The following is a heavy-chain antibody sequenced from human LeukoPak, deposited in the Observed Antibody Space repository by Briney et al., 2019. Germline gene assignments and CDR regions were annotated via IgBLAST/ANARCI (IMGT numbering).Heavy chain of an antibody. CDR3: AKAGGVVTAIRPYYFDY. D-gene: IGHD2-21*02. J-gene: IGHJ4*02. V-gene: IGHV3-23*01. CDR2: ISGSGGST. CDR1: GFTFSSYA. Sequence: GGSLRLSCAASGFTFSSYAMSWDRQAPGKGLEWVSAISGSGGSTYYADSVKGRFTISRDNSKNTLYLQMNSLRAEDTAVYYCAKAGGVVTAIRPYYFDYWGQGTLVTVSS.